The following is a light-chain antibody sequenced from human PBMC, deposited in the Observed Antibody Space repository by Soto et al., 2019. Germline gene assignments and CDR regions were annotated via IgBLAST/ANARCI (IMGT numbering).Light chain of an antibody. Sequence: EILMTQSPATLSVSPGERATLSCRASQSVGNNLAWYQQRPAQAPRLLLYGASTRATGTPARFSGSGSGTEFTLTINSLQSEDFALYYCQQYNKWPLFTFGPGTRVDI. V-gene: IGKV3-15*01. J-gene: IGKJ3*01. CDR3: QQYNKWPLFT. CDR2: GAS. CDR1: QSVGNN.